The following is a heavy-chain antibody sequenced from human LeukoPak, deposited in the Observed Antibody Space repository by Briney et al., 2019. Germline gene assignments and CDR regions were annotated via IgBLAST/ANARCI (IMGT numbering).Heavy chain of an antibody. Sequence: GGSLRLSCAASGFTFSSYAMSWVRQAPGKGLEWVSAISGSGGSTYYADSVKGRFTISRDNSKNTLYLQMNSLRAEDTAVYYCAKYQRITIFGVVQYYFDCWGQGTLVTVSS. CDR2: ISGSGGST. V-gene: IGHV3-23*01. J-gene: IGHJ4*02. CDR3: AKYQRITIFGVVQYYFDC. D-gene: IGHD3-3*01. CDR1: GFTFSSYA.